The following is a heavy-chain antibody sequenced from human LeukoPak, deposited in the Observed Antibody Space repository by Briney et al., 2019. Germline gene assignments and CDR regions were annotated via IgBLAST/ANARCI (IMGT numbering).Heavy chain of an antibody. V-gene: IGHV6-1*01. CDR3: ARVTGSGKDYPYYYYGIDV. Sequence: SQTLSLTCAISGDSVSSNSAGWNWIRQSPSRGLEWLGRTYFRSKWYTDYAESVTSRITINPDTSKNQFSLQLNFVTPEDTAMYYCARVTGSGKDYPYYYYGIDVWGQGTTVTVSS. CDR2: TYFRSKWYT. J-gene: IGHJ6*02. CDR1: GDSVSSNSAG. D-gene: IGHD2-15*01.